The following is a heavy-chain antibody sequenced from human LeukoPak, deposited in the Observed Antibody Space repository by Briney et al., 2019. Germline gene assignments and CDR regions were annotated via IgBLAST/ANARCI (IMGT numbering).Heavy chain of an antibody. CDR2: IYYSGST. CDR1: GGSISSGGYY. CDR3: ARVSGDYGDYGYRFDY. D-gene: IGHD4-17*01. J-gene: IGHJ4*02. V-gene: IGHV4-31*03. Sequence: PSETLSLTCTVSGGSISSGGYYWSWIRQHPGKGLEWIGYIYYSGSTYYNPSLKSRVTISVDTSKNQFSLKLSSVTAADTAAYYCARVSGDYGDYGYRFDYWGQGTLVTVSS.